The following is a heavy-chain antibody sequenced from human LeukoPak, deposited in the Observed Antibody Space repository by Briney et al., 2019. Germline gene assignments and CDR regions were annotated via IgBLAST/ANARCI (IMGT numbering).Heavy chain of an antibody. CDR3: ARYYYDSSGSLDY. V-gene: IGHV3-9*01. Sequence: PGGSLRLSCAASGFTFDDYAMHWVRQAPGKGLEWVSGISWNSGSIGYADSVKGRFTISRDNAKNSLYLQMNSLRAEDTALYYCARYYYDSSGSLDYWGQGTLVTVSS. D-gene: IGHD3-22*01. CDR1: GFTFDDYA. CDR2: ISWNSGSI. J-gene: IGHJ4*02.